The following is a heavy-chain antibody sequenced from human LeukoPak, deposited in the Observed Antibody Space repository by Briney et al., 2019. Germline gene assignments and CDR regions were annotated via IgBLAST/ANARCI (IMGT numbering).Heavy chain of an antibody. Sequence: GGSLRLSCAASGFTFSSYWMHWVRQAPGKWLVWVSRINSDGSNTSYADSVKGRFTISRDNAKNTLYLQMNSLRAEDTAVYYCARGRYNNSPNHSNFDYWGQGTLVTVSS. CDR1: GFTFSSYW. CDR2: INSDGSNT. CDR3: ARGRYNNSPNHSNFDY. D-gene: IGHD3-10*01. V-gene: IGHV3-74*01. J-gene: IGHJ4*02.